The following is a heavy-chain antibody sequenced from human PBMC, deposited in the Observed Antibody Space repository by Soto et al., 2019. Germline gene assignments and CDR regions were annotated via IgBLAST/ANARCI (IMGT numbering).Heavy chain of an antibody. J-gene: IGHJ6*02. CDR2: ISYDGSNK. CDR1: GFTFSSYG. CDR3: AKERVRGVIVLYYYYYYGMDV. Sequence: PGGSLRLSCAASGFTFSSYGMHWVRQAPGKGLEWVAVISYDGSNKYYADSVKGRFTISRDNSKNTLYLQMNSLRAEDTAVYYCAKERVRGVIVLYYYYYYGMDVWGQGTTVTVSS. D-gene: IGHD3-10*01. V-gene: IGHV3-30*18.